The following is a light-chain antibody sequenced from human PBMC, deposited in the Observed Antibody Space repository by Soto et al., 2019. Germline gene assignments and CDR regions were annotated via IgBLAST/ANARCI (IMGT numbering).Light chain of an antibody. CDR1: NIGSES. Sequence: SYELTQPPSVSVAPGQTARITCGGNNIGSESVHWYQQKPGQAPMVVVYDDSDRPSGIPERFSGSNSGNTATLTISRVEGGDEADYYCQVWHSGGDHSVFDGGTKLTVL. J-gene: IGLJ3*02. CDR2: DDS. V-gene: IGLV3-21*02. CDR3: QVWHSGGDHSV.